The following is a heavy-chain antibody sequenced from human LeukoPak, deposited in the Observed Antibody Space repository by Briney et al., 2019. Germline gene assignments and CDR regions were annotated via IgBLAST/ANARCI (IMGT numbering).Heavy chain of an antibody. CDR2: ISSDSTYI. J-gene: IGHJ5*02. V-gene: IGHV3-21*04. Sequence: GGSLRLSCAASGFTFSKYGMSWVRQAPGKGLEWVSSISSDSTYIYYADSVKGRFTISRDNAKNSLYLQMNSLRAEDTAVYYCAKDRYGSGSCNWFDPWGQGTLVTVSS. D-gene: IGHD3-10*01. CDR3: AKDRYGSGSCNWFDP. CDR1: GFTFSKYG.